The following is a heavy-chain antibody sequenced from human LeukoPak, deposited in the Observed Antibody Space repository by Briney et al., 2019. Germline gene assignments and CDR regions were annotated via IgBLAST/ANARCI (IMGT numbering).Heavy chain of an antibody. Sequence: PGRFLRLSCVASGFTFSNHGMHWVRQAPGKGLEWVALIWYDGTETYYAVSVKGRFTVSRDDSKNTVYLQMNSLGADDTAVYYCASGWGPYTSGWYFEHWGQGALVTVS. D-gene: IGHD6-19*01. CDR1: GFTFSNHG. CDR3: ASGWGPYTSGWYFEH. J-gene: IGHJ4*02. CDR2: IWYDGTET. V-gene: IGHV3-33*01.